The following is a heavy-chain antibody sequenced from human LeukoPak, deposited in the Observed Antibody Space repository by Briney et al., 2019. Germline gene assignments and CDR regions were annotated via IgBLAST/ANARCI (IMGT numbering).Heavy chain of an antibody. J-gene: IGHJ6*02. Sequence: PGGSLRLSCAASGFTFDDYAMHWVRQAPGKGLEWVSGISWNSGSIGYADSVKGRFTISRDNAKNSLYLQMNSLRAEDTALYYCAKDIGDGDYVFEGMDVWGQGTTVTVSS. D-gene: IGHD4-17*01. CDR1: GFTFDDYA. CDR2: ISWNSGSI. V-gene: IGHV3-9*01. CDR3: AKDIGDGDYVFEGMDV.